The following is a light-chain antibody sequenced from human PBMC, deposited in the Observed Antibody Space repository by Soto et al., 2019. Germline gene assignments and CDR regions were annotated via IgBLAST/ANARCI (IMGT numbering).Light chain of an antibody. CDR3: QNYENYRWT. V-gene: IGKV1-5*03. Sequence: IQMTQSASTLSASVGHRVTITCRASQSISTWLAWYQQEQGKAPKLLIHKASSLQSGVSSRFSGSVSGTDFNLTISGLQTDDYATYFCQNYENYRWTFGQGTKVDIK. CDR2: KAS. J-gene: IGKJ1*01. CDR1: QSISTW.